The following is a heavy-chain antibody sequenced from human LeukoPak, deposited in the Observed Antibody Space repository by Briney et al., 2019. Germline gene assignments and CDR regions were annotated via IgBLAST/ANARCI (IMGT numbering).Heavy chain of an antibody. J-gene: IGHJ5*02. CDR1: GYTFTSYY. D-gene: IGHD2-2*01. V-gene: IGHV1-46*01. Sequence: ASVKVSCKASGYTFTSYYMHWVRQAPGQGLEWMGIINPSGGSTSYAQKFQGRVTMTRDTSTSTVYMELSSLRSEDTAVYYCARGCSSTSCYGNWFDPWGQGTLVTVSS. CDR3: ARGCSSTSCYGNWFDP. CDR2: INPSGGST.